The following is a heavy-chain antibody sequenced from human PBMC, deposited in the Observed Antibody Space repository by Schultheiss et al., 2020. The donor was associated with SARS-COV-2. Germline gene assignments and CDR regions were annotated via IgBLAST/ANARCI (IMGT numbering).Heavy chain of an antibody. CDR3: ARGIPGDFWSGYYPGY. D-gene: IGHD3-3*01. CDR1: GFTFSSYA. Sequence: GESLKISCAASGFTFSSYAMSWVRQAPGKGLEWVSAISGSGGSTYYADSVKGRFTISRDNAKNSLYLQMNSLRAEDTAVYYCARGIPGDFWSGYYPGYWGQGTLVTVSS. V-gene: IGHV3-23*01. J-gene: IGHJ4*02. CDR2: ISGSGGST.